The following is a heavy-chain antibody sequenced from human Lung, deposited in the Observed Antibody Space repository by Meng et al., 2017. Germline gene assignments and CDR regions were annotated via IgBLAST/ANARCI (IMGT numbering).Heavy chain of an antibody. D-gene: IGHD1-1*01. Sequence: EVQCGESGGGLVSPGGSLSLSCAATGFIFTDHWMHWVRKGPGKGLVWVSRINRDGTKPTYADSVKGRFTISRDNAKNTLYLQMNNLRAEDTAFYYCTNDRLNHWGQGALVTVSS. V-gene: IGHV3-74*01. CDR1: GFIFTDHW. CDR2: INRDGTKP. J-gene: IGHJ1*01. CDR3: TNDRLNH.